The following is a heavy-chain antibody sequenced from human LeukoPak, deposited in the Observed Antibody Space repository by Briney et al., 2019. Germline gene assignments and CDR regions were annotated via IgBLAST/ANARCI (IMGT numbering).Heavy chain of an antibody. Sequence: GGSLRLSCVASGFTFSNYWMTWVRQAPGKGLEWVASINQDGSEEYYVDSVKGRFTISRDNAQNSLYLQMNSLRADGTAVYYCASRNYGGSPVPLDFWGQGTPVTVSS. CDR3: ASRNYGGSPVPLDF. J-gene: IGHJ4*02. CDR1: GFTFSNYW. CDR2: INQDGSEE. D-gene: IGHD4-23*01. V-gene: IGHV3-7*01.